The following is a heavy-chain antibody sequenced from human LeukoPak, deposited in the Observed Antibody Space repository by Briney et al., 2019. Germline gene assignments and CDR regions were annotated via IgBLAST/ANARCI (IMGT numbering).Heavy chain of an antibody. CDR3: ARDMGYWHGSDYESQAGGI. CDR1: GFPPTNYW. D-gene: IGHD3-10*01. Sequence: PGRTLRLSRALSGFPPTNYWMIWVRHAPGKGPEWVANINQGGSEKYYAGSVKGRLTISRDNAKNSLYLEMNNLRAEDTATYHCARDMGYWHGSDYESQAGGIWGQGTMVTVSA. CDR2: INQGGSEK. J-gene: IGHJ3*02. V-gene: IGHV3-7*01.